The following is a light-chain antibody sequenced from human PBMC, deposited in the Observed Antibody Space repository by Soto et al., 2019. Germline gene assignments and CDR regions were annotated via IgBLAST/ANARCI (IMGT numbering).Light chain of an antibody. V-gene: IGLV2-11*01. CDR1: SNDIGDYKY. CDR2: EVN. CDR3: CSYIGTIL. J-gene: IGLJ7*01. Sequence: QSVLTQPRSVSASPGQSVTISCTGTSNDIGDYKYVAWYQQYPGKAPKLIIYEVNERPAGVPDRFSGSKSGTTASLTISGLQGEDEADYYCCSYIGTILFGGGTQLTVL.